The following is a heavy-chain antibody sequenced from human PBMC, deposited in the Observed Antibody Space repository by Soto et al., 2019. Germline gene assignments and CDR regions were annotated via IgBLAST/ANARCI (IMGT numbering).Heavy chain of an antibody. CDR1: GFTFDDYG. CDR3: ARSWGAGHAFDI. D-gene: IGHD3-16*01. V-gene: IGHV3-20*04. Sequence: GGSLRLSCAASGFTFDDYGMSWVRQAPGKGLEWVSGINWNGGSTGYADSVKGRFTISRDNAKNSLYLQMNSLRAEDTAVYYCARSWGAGHAFDIWGQGTRVTVAS. CDR2: INWNGGST. J-gene: IGHJ3*02.